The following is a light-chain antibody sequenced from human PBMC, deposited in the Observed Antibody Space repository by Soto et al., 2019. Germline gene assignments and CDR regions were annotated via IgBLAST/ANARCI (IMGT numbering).Light chain of an antibody. V-gene: IGLV2-11*01. CDR1: SSDVGGFYY. CDR2: DVG. Sequence: QSALTQPRSVSGSPGQSVTISCTGTSSDVGGFYYVSWYQQHPGKAPKLLIYDVGKRPSGVPDRFSGSKSGNTASLTISGLQVEDEADYYCCSYAGTYTYVFGTGTKLTVL. J-gene: IGLJ1*01. CDR3: CSYAGTYTYV.